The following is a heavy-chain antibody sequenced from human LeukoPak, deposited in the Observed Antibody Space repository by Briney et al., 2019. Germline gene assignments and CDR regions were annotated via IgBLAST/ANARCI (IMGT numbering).Heavy chain of an antibody. CDR1: GFTFSSYW. V-gene: IGHV3-74*01. J-gene: IGHJ4*02. D-gene: IGHD3-10*01. CDR2: INSEGSST. CDR3: ARDFVRSCWSAR. Sequence: GGSLRLSCAASGFTFSSYWVHWVRPAPGEGLVRVSGINSEGSSTSCADSVKGIFTISCNSKKNTLYLRMNSLSAEDTAVYFCARDFVRSCWSARWGQG.